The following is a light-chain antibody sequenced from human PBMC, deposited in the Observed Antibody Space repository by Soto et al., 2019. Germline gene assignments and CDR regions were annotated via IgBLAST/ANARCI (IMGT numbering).Light chain of an antibody. CDR2: DAS. Sequence: EIVLTQSPATLSLSPGERATLSCRASQSVNSYLVWYQQRPGQAPRLLIHDASSRATGIPARFSGSGSGTDFTLTISSLEPEDFAVYYCQQRTNWPSSTFGQGTRLEIK. CDR1: QSVNSY. CDR3: QQRTNWPSST. J-gene: IGKJ5*01. V-gene: IGKV3-11*01.